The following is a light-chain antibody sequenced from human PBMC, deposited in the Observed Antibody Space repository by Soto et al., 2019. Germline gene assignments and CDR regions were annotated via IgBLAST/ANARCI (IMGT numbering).Light chain of an antibody. J-gene: IGKJ4*01. V-gene: IGKV3-15*01. CDR1: QSVSSN. Sequence: EIVMTQSPASRSGSPMVRASLSVRASQSVSSNLAWYQQKPGQAPRLLIYGASTRATGIPARFSGSGSGTEFTLTISSMQSEDFVVYYCQQYNNWPLTFGGGTKVDI. CDR3: QQYNNWPLT. CDR2: GAS.